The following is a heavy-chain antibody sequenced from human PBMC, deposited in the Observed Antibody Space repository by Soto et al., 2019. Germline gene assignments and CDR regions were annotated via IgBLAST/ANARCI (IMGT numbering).Heavy chain of an antibody. J-gene: IGHJ4*02. Sequence: AASVKVSCKTSGYVYISYGISWVRQAPGHGLEWVGWISAYTGKADYAQKFQGRVTMTTETSTSTAFLELRSLRSDDTAVYYCARDQRYYGSGSYYSDSWGQGTLVTVSS. CDR2: ISAYTGKA. CDR1: GYVYISYG. CDR3: ARDQRYYGSGSYYSDS. V-gene: IGHV1-18*04. D-gene: IGHD3-10*01.